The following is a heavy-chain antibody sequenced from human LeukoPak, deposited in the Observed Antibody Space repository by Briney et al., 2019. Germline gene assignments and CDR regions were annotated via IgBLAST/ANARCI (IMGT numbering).Heavy chain of an antibody. V-gene: IGHV3-53*01. CDR3: ARDIVVPDAYGMDV. J-gene: IGHJ6*02. CDR2: IYSGGST. D-gene: IGHD2-2*01. CDR1: GFTVSTSY. Sequence: GGSLRLSCAASGFTVSTSYMSWVRQAPGKGLEWVSVIYSGGSTYYADSVKGRFTISRDNSKNTLYLQMNSLRAEDTAVYYCARDIVVPDAYGMDVWGQGTLVTVSS.